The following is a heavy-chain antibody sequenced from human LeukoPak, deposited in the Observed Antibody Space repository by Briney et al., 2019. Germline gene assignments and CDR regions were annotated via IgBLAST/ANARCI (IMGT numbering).Heavy chain of an antibody. CDR3: ARDLYDFWSGSPRYYFDY. J-gene: IGHJ4*02. CDR1: GGSISSYY. CDR2: IYYSGST. V-gene: IGHV4-59*01. Sequence: PSETLSLTCTVSGGSISSYYWSWIRQPPGKGLEWIGYIYYSGSTNYNPSLKSRVTISVDTSKNQFSLKLSSVTAADTAVYYCARDLYDFWSGSPRYYFDYWGQGTLVTVSS. D-gene: IGHD3-3*01.